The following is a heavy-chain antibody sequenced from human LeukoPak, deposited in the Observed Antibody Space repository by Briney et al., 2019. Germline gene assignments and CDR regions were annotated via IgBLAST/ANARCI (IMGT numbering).Heavy chain of an antibody. Sequence: GGSLRLSCAASGFTVSSNYMSWVRQAPGKGLEWVSVIYSGGSTLYADSVKGRFTISRDNSKNTLYLQMNSLRAQDTAVYYCARSQQRLFDYWGQGTLVTVSS. CDR1: GFTVSSNY. J-gene: IGHJ4*02. CDR2: IYSGGST. D-gene: IGHD6-25*01. CDR3: ARSQQRLFDY. V-gene: IGHV3-53*01.